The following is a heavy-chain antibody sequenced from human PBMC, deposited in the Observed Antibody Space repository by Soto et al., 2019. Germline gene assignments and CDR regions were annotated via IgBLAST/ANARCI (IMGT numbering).Heavy chain of an antibody. J-gene: IGHJ6*02. V-gene: IGHV1-2*02. CDR3: ARDGVWRQLDPNYYGMDV. CDR2: INPNSGGT. CDR1: GYTFTGYY. Sequence: QVQLVQSGDEVKKPGASVKVSCKASGYTFTGYYMHWVRQAPGQGLEWMGWINPNSGGTNYAQKFQGRVTMTRDTSISTAYMELSRLRSDDTAVYYCARDGVWRQLDPNYYGMDVWGQGTTVTVSS. D-gene: IGHD6-6*01.